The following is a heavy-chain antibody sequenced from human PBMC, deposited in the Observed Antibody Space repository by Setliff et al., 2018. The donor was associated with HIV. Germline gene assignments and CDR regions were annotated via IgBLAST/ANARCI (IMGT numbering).Heavy chain of an antibody. CDR2: IKKDGSDK. Sequence: GSLRLSCAASGFTFSNSWMTWVRQAPGKGLEWVANIKKDGSDKFYVDSVKGRFAISRDNAKNSLNLEMNSLRAEDTAIYYCARGRDKYGPIDYWGQGTLVTVSS. V-gene: IGHV3-7*03. CDR3: ARGRDKYGPIDY. D-gene: IGHD3-10*01. J-gene: IGHJ4*02. CDR1: GFTFSNSW.